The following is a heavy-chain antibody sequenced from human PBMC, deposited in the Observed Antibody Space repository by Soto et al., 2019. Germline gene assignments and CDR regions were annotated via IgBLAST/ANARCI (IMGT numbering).Heavy chain of an antibody. J-gene: IGHJ4*02. CDR1: DGTIRSYY. CDR2: IYNSGST. Sequence: SETLSITCTVSDGTIRSYYWSWKRKRPGKGLEWSGYIYNSGSTNYNPSLKSRVTLSVDTSKNQFSLKLSSVTAADTAVYYFARQRGVIVNYYFDYWGQGTLVTVSS. V-gene: IGHV4-59*01. D-gene: IGHD3-16*02. CDR3: ARQRGVIVNYYFDY.